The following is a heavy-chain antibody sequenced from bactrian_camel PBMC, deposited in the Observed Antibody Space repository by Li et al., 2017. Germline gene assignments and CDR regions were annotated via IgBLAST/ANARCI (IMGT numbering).Heavy chain of an antibody. CDR3: AAPAGRATPKGRCSDY. CDR2: ISSDGTT. J-gene: IGHJ4*01. CDR1: GAPLDDYD. V-gene: IGHV3S63*01. Sequence: HVQLVESGGGSVQAGGSLRLSCRISGAPLDDYDIHWYRQAKAAECELVSSISSDGTTAYPDSMKGRFTVSQDSAKNTVYLQISNLKPEDTAVYYCAAPAGRATPKGRCSDYWGQGTQVTVS. D-gene: IGHD4*01.